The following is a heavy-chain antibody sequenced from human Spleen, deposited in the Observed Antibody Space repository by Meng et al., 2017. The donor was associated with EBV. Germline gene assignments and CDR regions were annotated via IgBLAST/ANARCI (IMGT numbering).Heavy chain of an antibody. Sequence: QGQLQQWGAGLLKPSETLSLTCAVYGGSFSGYYWSWIRQPPGKGLEWIGEINHSGSTNYNPSLKSRVTLSVDTSKNQFSLKLSPVTAADTAVYYCARIMRFGARSFDYWGQGTLVTVSS. CDR2: INHSGST. CDR1: GGSFSGYY. V-gene: IGHV4-34*01. CDR3: ARIMRFGARSFDY. J-gene: IGHJ4*02. D-gene: IGHD3-10*01.